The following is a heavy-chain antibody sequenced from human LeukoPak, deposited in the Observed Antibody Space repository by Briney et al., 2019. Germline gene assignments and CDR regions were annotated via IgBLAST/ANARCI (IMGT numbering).Heavy chain of an antibody. D-gene: IGHD3-10*01. V-gene: IGHV4-34*01. CDR2: INHSGGT. Sequence: SETLSLTCAVYGGSFSGYYWSWIRQPPGKGLEWIGEINHSGGTNYNPSLKSRVTISVNTSTNQFSLKLSSVTAADTAVYYCARSFRRSIRGVLGYWGQGTLVTVSS. CDR3: ARSFRRSIRGVLGY. J-gene: IGHJ4*02. CDR1: GGSFSGYY.